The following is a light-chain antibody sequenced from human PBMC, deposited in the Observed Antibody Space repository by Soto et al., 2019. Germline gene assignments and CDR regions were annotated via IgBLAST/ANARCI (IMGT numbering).Light chain of an antibody. CDR2: AAS. CDR1: QTVSNGY. Sequence: ETGLTQSPGSLYLSPGEGATLSCRASQTVSNGYVAWYQHKPGQAPRVLIYAASSRATGIPGRFSGIGSGTEFTLTISRLEPEDSAVYYCQQYGNSPWAFGQGTKVDIK. CDR3: QQYGNSPWA. J-gene: IGKJ1*01. V-gene: IGKV3-20*01.